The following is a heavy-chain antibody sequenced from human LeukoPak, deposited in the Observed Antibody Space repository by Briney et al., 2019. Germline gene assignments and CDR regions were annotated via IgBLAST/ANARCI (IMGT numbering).Heavy chain of an antibody. D-gene: IGHD4-17*01. CDR1: GFTVSSNY. CDR2: IYSGGST. Sequence: GGSLRLSCAASGFTVSSNYMSWVRQAPGKGLEWVSVIYSGGSTYYADSVKGRFTISRDNSKNKLYLQMNSLRAEDTAVYYCARVGYGDYAPSHAFDIWGQGTMVTVSS. V-gene: IGHV3-66*02. J-gene: IGHJ3*02. CDR3: ARVGYGDYAPSHAFDI.